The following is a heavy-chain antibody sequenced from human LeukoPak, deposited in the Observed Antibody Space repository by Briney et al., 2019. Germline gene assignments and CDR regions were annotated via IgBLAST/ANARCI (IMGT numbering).Heavy chain of an antibody. J-gene: IGHJ5*02. CDR1: GGSVSSNDYF. CDR2: VDYSGDT. D-gene: IGHD3/OR15-3a*01. CDR3: VREVNHYGLRRNSFDP. V-gene: IGHV4-39*07. Sequence: TTSETLSLTCTVSGGSVSSNDYFWGWIRQSAAKGLEWIGSVDYSGDTYYNPSLKSRLTISTDTSRNQFSLRLSSVTAAGADTAVYYCVREVNHYGLRRNSFDPWGQGLKVTVSS.